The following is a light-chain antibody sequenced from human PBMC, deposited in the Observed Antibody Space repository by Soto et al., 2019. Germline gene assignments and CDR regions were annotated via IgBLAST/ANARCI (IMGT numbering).Light chain of an antibody. CDR1: SGHSSNA. CDR3: QTWGSDMSVV. Sequence: QLVLTQSPSASASLGASVKLTCTLSSGHSSNAIAWHQQQPEKGPRYLMKVNSDGSHKKGDGIPDRFSGSSSGAERYLTISSLQSEDEADYDCQTWGSDMSVVFGGGTQLTVL. CDR2: VNSDGSH. V-gene: IGLV4-69*01. J-gene: IGLJ7*01.